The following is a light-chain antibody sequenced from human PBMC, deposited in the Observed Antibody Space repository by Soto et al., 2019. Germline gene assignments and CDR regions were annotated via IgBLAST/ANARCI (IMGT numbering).Light chain of an antibody. Sequence: EIVLTQSPGTLSLSPGESATLSCRASQSLNSNFLAWYQQKPGQAPRLLVYAASSRATGIPDRFSGSASGTVFPLTINRLEPEDFAVYYCQQYDTSPPRYTFGQGTKLEIK. CDR2: AAS. CDR1: QSLNSNF. CDR3: QQYDTSPPRYT. V-gene: IGKV3-20*01. J-gene: IGKJ2*01.